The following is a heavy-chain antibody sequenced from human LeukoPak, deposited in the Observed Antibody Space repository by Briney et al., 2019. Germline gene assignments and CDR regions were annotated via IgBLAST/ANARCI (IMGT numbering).Heavy chain of an antibody. Sequence: GGSLRLSCAASGFTFSSYGMHWVRQAPGKGLEWVAVISYDGSNKYYADSVKGRFTISRDNSKNTLYLQMNSLRAEDTAVYYCARDVEQQLKYFDYWGQGTLVTVSS. CDR2: ISYDGSNK. CDR3: ARDVEQQLKYFDY. D-gene: IGHD6-13*01. CDR1: GFTFSSYG. V-gene: IGHV3-30*03. J-gene: IGHJ4*02.